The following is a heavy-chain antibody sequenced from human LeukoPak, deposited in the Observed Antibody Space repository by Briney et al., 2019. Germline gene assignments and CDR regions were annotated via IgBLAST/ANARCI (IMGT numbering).Heavy chain of an antibody. CDR1: GFTFSSYS. CDR3: AAGATKFDY. Sequence: GGSLRLSCAASGFTFSSYSMNWVRQAPGKGLEWVSSISSSSSYIYYADSVKGRSTISRDNAKNSLYLQMNSLRAEDTAVYYCAAGATKFDYWGQGTLVTVSS. J-gene: IGHJ4*02. V-gene: IGHV3-21*01. D-gene: IGHD1-26*01. CDR2: ISSSSSYI.